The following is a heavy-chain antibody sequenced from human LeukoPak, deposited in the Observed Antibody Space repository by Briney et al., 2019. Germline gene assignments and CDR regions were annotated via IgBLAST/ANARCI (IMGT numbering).Heavy chain of an antibody. CDR3: AKRGWFLEWLPHDAFDI. Sequence: GGSLRLSCAASGFTFSSYAMSWVRQAPGKGLEWVSAISGSGGSTYCADSVKGRFTISRDNSKNTLYLQMNSLRAEDTAVYYCAKRGWFLEWLPHDAFDIWGQGTMVTVSS. CDR1: GFTFSSYA. V-gene: IGHV3-23*01. J-gene: IGHJ3*02. CDR2: ISGSGGST. D-gene: IGHD3-3*01.